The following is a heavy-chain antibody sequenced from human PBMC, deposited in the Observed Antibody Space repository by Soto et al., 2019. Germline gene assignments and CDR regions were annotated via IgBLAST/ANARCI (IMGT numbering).Heavy chain of an antibody. Sequence: PSETLSLTCTVSGGSISRSSYYWGWVRQPPGKGLEWIGNIYYNGNTYYNPSLQSRVTISVDTSKIQFSLKLTSATDADTAVYYCARRITRPERFDYWGQGALVTVSS. CDR3: ARRITRPERFDY. CDR1: GGSISRSSYY. CDR2: IYYNGNT. D-gene: IGHD1-20*01. J-gene: IGHJ4*02. V-gene: IGHV4-39*01.